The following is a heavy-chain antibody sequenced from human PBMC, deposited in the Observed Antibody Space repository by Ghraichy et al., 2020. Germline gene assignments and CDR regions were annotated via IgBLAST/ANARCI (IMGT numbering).Heavy chain of an antibody. CDR3: AREDRDGYESAFDY. CDR1: GGSISSYY. V-gene: IGHV4-59*01. Sequence: SETLSLTCTVSGGSISSYYWSWIRQPPGKGLEWIGYIYYSGSTNYNPSLKSRVTISVDTSKNQFSLKLSSVTAADTAVYYCAREDRDGYESAFDYWGQGTLVTVSS. J-gene: IGHJ4*02. CDR2: IYYSGST. D-gene: IGHD5-24*01.